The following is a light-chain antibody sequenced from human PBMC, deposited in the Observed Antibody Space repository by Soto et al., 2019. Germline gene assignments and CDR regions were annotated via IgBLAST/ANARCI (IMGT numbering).Light chain of an antibody. CDR2: DAS. Sequence: EIVLTQSPATLSLSPGERATLSCRASESVSSYLAWYQQKPGQAPRLLIYDASNRATGIPARFSGSGSGTDFTLTIISLEPEDFAVYYCQQRSIWPPDTFGQGTKLEIK. CDR1: ESVSSY. J-gene: IGKJ2*01. CDR3: QQRSIWPPDT. V-gene: IGKV3-11*01.